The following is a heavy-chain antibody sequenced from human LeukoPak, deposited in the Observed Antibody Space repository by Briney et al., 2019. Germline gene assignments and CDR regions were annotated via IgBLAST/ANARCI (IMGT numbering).Heavy chain of an antibody. Sequence: GGSLRLSCAASGFTFSCYAMSWVRQAPGKGLEWVSAISGSGGSTYYAGSVKGRFTISRDNSKNTLYLQMNSLRAEDTAVYYCAKDHSELLLWFGEFFGEIDYWGQGTLVTVSS. CDR3: AKDHSELLLWFGEFFGEIDY. J-gene: IGHJ4*02. D-gene: IGHD3-10*01. V-gene: IGHV3-23*01. CDR1: GFTFSCYA. CDR2: ISGSGGST.